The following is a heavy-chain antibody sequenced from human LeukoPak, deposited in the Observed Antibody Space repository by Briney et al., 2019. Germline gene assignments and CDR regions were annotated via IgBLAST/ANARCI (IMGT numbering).Heavy chain of an antibody. V-gene: IGHV3-7*01. D-gene: IGHD3-3*01. CDR3: AKGSKEVLFTRDHYMDV. J-gene: IGHJ6*03. CDR1: GFTFSNYW. Sequence: PGGSLRLSCAASGFTFSNYWMTWFRQTPGKGLEWVGNIKQDGSEKYYVDSVKGRFTISRDNAKNTLYLQMNSLRAEDTAVYYCAKGSKEVLFTRDHYMDVWGKGTTVTISS. CDR2: IKQDGSEK.